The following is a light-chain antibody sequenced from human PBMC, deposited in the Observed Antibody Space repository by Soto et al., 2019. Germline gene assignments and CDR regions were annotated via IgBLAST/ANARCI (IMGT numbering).Light chain of an antibody. CDR1: QTISSW. V-gene: IGKV1-5*01. Sequence: DIQMTQSPSTLSASVGDRVTITCRASQTISSWLAWYQQKPGKAPKLLIYDASNLEAGVPSRFSGTGSGTFYTLTISSLHPDDFAAYHCQQYDSIPFTFGPGTKVEIK. J-gene: IGKJ3*01. CDR2: DAS. CDR3: QQYDSIPFT.